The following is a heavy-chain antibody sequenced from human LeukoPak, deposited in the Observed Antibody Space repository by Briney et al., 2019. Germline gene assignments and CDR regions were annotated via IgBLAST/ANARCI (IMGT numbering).Heavy chain of an antibody. CDR3: ARGRDNWFDP. J-gene: IGHJ5*02. V-gene: IGHV3-21*01. CDR1: RFTFSTYT. CDR2: ISSSSSYI. Sequence: GGSLRLSCAASRFTFSTYTMNWVRQAPGKGLEWVSSISSSSSYIYYADSVKGRFTISRDNAKNSLYLQMNSLRAEDTAVYYCARGRDNWFDPWGQGTLVTVSS.